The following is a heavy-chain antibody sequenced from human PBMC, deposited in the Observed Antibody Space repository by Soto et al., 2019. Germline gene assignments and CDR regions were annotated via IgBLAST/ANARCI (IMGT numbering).Heavy chain of an antibody. CDR3: ARGVDTSGYSGGDAFDM. Sequence: QVQLVQSGAEVKKPGASVPVSCKTSGYTFSNHDLSWVRQAPGQGLEWMGLISAYNGDPKYTQKIQGRVTMSKETPTTTAYMERRSLRSDGTAVYYCARGVDTSGYSGGDAFDMWGQGTMVTVSS. J-gene: IGHJ3*02. CDR2: ISAYNGDP. D-gene: IGHD3-22*01. CDR1: GYTFSNHD. V-gene: IGHV1-18*01.